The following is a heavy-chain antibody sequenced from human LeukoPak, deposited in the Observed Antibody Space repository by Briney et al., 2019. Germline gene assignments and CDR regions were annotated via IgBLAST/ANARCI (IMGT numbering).Heavy chain of an antibody. J-gene: IGHJ4*02. D-gene: IGHD3-10*01. V-gene: IGHV1-46*03. Sequence: ASVKVSCKASGYTFTSYYMHWVRQAPGQGLEWMGIINPSGGSTSYAQKFQGRATMTRDTSTSTVYMELSSLRSEDTAVYYCARVDRNYYGSGSPLDYWGQGTLVTVSS. CDR3: ARVDRNYYGSGSPLDY. CDR1: GYTFTSYY. CDR2: INPSGGST.